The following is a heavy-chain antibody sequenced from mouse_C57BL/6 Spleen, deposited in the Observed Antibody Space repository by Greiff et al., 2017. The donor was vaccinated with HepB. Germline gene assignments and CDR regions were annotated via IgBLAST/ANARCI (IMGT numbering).Heavy chain of an antibody. D-gene: IGHD2-3*01. CDR2: IYPGSGST. J-gene: IGHJ1*03. CDR3: ARYAGYYPYWYFDV. Sequence: QVQLQQSGAELVKPGASVKMSCKASGYTFTSYWITWVKQRPGQGLEWIGDIYPGSGSTNYNEKFKSKATLTVDTSSSTAYMQLSSLTSEDSAVYYLARYAGYYPYWYFDVWGTGTTVTVSS. V-gene: IGHV1-55*01. CDR1: GYTFTSYW.